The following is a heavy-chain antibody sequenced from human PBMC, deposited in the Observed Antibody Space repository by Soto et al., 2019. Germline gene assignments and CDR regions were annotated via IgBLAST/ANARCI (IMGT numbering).Heavy chain of an antibody. J-gene: IGHJ5*02. CDR2: IFHNGHA. CDR1: GGAINTENYY. D-gene: IGHD3-10*01. Sequence: SETLSLTCSVSGGAINTENYYWGWIRQSPGQGLEWIGSIFHNGHANYNPSLKGRVTISQDMSKNQFFLTLTSLTAADTAVYYCATLPVPASRHIDFDHWGQGALVTVSS. V-gene: IGHV4-39*01. CDR3: ATLPVPASRHIDFDH.